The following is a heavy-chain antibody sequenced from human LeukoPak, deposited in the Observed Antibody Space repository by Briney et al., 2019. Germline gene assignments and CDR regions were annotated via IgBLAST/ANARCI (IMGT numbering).Heavy chain of an antibody. CDR3: ARVGKYYYGSGSYYTSGVDY. J-gene: IGHJ4*02. Sequence: SETLSLTCAVYGGSFSGYYWSWIRQPPGRGLEWIGEINHSGSTNYNPSLKSRVTISVDTSRNQFSLKLSSVTAADTAVYYCARVGKYYYGSGSYYTSGVDYWGQGTLVTVSS. D-gene: IGHD3-10*01. CDR1: GGSFSGYY. V-gene: IGHV4-34*01. CDR2: INHSGST.